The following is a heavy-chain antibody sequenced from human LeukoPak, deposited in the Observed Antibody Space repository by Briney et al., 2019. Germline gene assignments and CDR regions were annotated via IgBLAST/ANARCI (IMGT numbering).Heavy chain of an antibody. Sequence: PGGSLRLSCVASGFSFSTYTMHWVRQAPGKGLEYVSAINSNEDTTYYANSVKGRFTISRDNSKNTLYLQMGTLRAEDMAVYYCARDGFDYWGQGTLVTVSS. CDR1: GFSFSTYT. CDR2: INSNEDTT. CDR3: ARDGFDY. V-gene: IGHV3-64*01. J-gene: IGHJ4*02.